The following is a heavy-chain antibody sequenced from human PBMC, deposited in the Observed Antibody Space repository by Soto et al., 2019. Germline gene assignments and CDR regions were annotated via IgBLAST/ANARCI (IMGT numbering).Heavy chain of an antibody. CDR3: ARAGSTWRYFFEY. D-gene: IGHD2-2*01. J-gene: IGHJ4*02. CDR1: GGSINSYY. Sequence: QVQLQESGPGLVKPSETLSLTCTVSGGSINSYYWSWIRQSPGKGLEWIGYVYYSGTTYYNPSLQSRVTISVDTSKKPFSLKVRSVTAADTAIYVCARAGSTWRYFFEYWGQGSLVTVSS. CDR2: VYYSGTT. V-gene: IGHV4-59*01.